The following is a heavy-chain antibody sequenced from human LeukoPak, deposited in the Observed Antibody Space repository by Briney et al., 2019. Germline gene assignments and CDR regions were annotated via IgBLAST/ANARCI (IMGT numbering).Heavy chain of an antibody. V-gene: IGHV3-43*01. CDR1: GFTFDDYT. CDR3: AKAHSSGWYGCFDY. D-gene: IGHD6-19*01. Sequence: PGGSLRLSCAASGFTFDDYTMHWVRQAPGKGLEWVSLISWDGGSTYYADSVKGRFTISRDNSKNSLFLQMNSLRTEDTALYYCAKAHSSGWYGCFDYWGQGTLVTVSS. CDR2: ISWDGGST. J-gene: IGHJ4*02.